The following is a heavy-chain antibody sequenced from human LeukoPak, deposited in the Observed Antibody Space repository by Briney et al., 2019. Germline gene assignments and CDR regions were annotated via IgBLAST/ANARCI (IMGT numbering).Heavy chain of an antibody. CDR2: IGSSGTYI. D-gene: IGHD3-22*01. J-gene: IGHJ4*02. CDR3: ARDPPGASSGYHY. Sequence: PGGSLRLSCAASGSTSSSYSMNWVRQAPGKGLEWVSSIGSSGTYIYYADSVKGRFTISRDNAKNSLYLQMNSLRAEDTAVYYCARDPPGASSGYHYWGQGTLVTVSS. CDR1: GSTSSSYS. V-gene: IGHV3-21*01.